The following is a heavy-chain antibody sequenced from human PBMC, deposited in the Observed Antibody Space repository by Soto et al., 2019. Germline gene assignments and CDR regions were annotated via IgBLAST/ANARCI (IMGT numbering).Heavy chain of an antibody. CDR1: GGIFGSHG. CDR3: VRDRRIYYSDPHDEFVASDYEV. V-gene: IGHV1-69*01. J-gene: IGHJ3*01. Sequence: QVQLIQSEAEVKKPGSSVRVSCTASGGIFGSHGFSWVRQAPGQRLEWVGGFIPIFRTLTYTEKFQARVRIAADESTNTVYVDLSSLTSEGTAVYYCVRDRRIYYSDPHDEFVASDYEVWGQGTMVSVSS. D-gene: IGHD3-22*01. CDR2: FIPIFRTL.